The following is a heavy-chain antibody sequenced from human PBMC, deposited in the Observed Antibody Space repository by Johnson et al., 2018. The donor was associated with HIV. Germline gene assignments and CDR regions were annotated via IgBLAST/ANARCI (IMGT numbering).Heavy chain of an antibody. V-gene: IGHV3-30*04. D-gene: IGHD6-19*01. J-gene: IGHJ3*02. CDR3: ARDSDQYSSGWLFDAFDI. CDR2: IWYDGSNK. Sequence: QVQLVESGGGVVQPGGSLRLSCAASGFTFNYYAMHWVRQAPGKGLEWVAVIWYDGSNKYYADSVKGRFTISRDNSKNTLYLQMNSLRGEDTAVYYCARDSDQYSSGWLFDAFDIWGQGTMVTVSS. CDR1: GFTFNYYA.